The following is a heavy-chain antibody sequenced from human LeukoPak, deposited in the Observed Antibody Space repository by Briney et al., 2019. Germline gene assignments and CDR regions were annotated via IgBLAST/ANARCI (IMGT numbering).Heavy chain of an antibody. D-gene: IGHD5-24*01. J-gene: IGHJ4*02. CDR3: ARDRDGYAYFDY. Sequence: GGSLRLSCAASGFTSSSYWMHWVRQAPGKGLVWVSRINSDGSSTSYADSVKGRFTISRDNAKNTLYLQMNSLRAEDTAVYYCARDRDGYAYFDYWGQGTLVTVSS. CDR1: GFTSSSYW. CDR2: INSDGSST. V-gene: IGHV3-74*01.